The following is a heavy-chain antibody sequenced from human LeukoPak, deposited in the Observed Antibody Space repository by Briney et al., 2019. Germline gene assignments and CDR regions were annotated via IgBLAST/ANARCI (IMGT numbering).Heavy chain of an antibody. CDR1: GYSFTSYW. V-gene: IGHV5-51*01. D-gene: IGHD5-24*01. CDR3: ARQGRTNGYNGGDGFDI. J-gene: IGHJ3*02. CDR2: FYPDDSDA. Sequence: GESLKISCKTSGYSFTSYWVGWVRQMPGEGLEWMGIFYPDDSDARYSPSFQGQVTFSADKSINTAYLQWSSLKASDTAMYYCARQGRTNGYNGGDGFDIWGQGTLITVSS.